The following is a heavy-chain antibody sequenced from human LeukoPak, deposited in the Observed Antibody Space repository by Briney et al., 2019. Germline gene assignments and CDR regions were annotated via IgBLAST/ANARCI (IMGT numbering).Heavy chain of an antibody. CDR2: ISYDGSNK. J-gene: IGHJ4*02. CDR3: ARGGVVPAAMRIGY. CDR1: GFTFSSYA. V-gene: IGHV3-30-3*01. Sequence: GGSLRLSCAASGFTFSSYAMHWVRQAPGKGLEWVAVISYDGSNKYYADSVKGRFTISRDNSKNTLYLQMNSLRAEDTAVYYCARGGVVPAAMRIGYWGQGTLVTVSS. D-gene: IGHD2-2*01.